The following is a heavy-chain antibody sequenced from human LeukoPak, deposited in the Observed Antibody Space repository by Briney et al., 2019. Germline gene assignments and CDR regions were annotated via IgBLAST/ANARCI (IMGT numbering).Heavy chain of an antibody. CDR1: GFTFSSYA. CDR3: AKDLFNYDSSGYYYALDAFDI. CDR2: ISGSGGST. D-gene: IGHD3-22*01. V-gene: IGHV3-23*01. Sequence: GGSLRLSCAASGFTFSSYAMSWVRQAPGKGLEWVSAISGSGGSTYYADSVKGRFTISRDNSKNTLYLQMNSLRAEDTAVYYCAKDLFNYDSSGYYYALDAFDIWGQGTTVTVSS. J-gene: IGHJ3*02.